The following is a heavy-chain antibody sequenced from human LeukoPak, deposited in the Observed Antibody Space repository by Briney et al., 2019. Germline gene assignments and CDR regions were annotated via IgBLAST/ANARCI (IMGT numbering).Heavy chain of an antibody. J-gene: IGHJ4*02. D-gene: IGHD3-22*01. CDR1: GFTFSGYA. Sequence: PGTSLRLSCAASGFTFSGYAMHWVRQAPGKGLEWVAVMSYDGSNKYYVDSVKGRFTVSRDNSKNTLYLQMNSLRAEDTAVYCCAKDIYYDSSGYRGYFDYWGQGTLVTVSS. CDR2: MSYDGSNK. V-gene: IGHV3-30*18. CDR3: AKDIYYDSSGYRGYFDY.